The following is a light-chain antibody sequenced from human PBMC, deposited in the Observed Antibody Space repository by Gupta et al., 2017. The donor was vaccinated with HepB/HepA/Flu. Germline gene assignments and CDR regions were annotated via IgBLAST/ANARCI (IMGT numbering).Light chain of an antibody. J-gene: IGLJ2*01. V-gene: IGLV1-44*01. CDR3: AAWDDRVNGVV. CDR1: SSNIGSNS. CDR2: NDN. Sequence: SVLTQPPSASGTPGRRVTISCSGSSSNIGSNSVTWYQQVPGTAPNLLIYNDNQRPSGLPDRFSGSKSGTSASLAISGLQAEDEADYYCAAWDDRVNGVVFGGGTKLTVL.